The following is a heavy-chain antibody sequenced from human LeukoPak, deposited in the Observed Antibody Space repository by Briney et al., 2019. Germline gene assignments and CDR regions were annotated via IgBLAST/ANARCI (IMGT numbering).Heavy chain of an antibody. D-gene: IGHD5-18*01. CDR3: TTEYTFGADFFDY. Sequence: PGGSLRLSCAASGFTFSNAWMSWVRQAPGKGPEWVGHIKSETDGGTTDYAAPVKGRFTISRDDSRNTLYLQMNSLKSEDTAVYHCTTEYTFGADFFDYWGQGTLVTVSS. CDR1: GFTFSNAW. V-gene: IGHV3-15*01. CDR2: IKSETDGGTT. J-gene: IGHJ4*02.